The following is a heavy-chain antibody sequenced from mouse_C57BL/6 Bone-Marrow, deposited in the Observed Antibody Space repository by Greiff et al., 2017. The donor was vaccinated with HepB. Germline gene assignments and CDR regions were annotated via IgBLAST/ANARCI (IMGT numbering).Heavy chain of an antibody. CDR3: ASSYGDYAMDY. CDR2: IYPGGGYT. Sequence: VQLQESGAELVRPGTSVKMSCKASGYTFTNYWIGWAKQRPGHGLEWIGDIYPGGGYTNYNEKFKGKATLTADKSSSTAYMQFSSLTSEDSAIYYCASSYGDYAMDYWGQGTSVTVSS. CDR1: GYTFTNYW. D-gene: IGHD1-1*01. J-gene: IGHJ4*01. V-gene: IGHV1-63*01.